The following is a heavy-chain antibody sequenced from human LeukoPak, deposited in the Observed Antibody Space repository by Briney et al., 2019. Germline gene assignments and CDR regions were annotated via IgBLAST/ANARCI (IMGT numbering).Heavy chain of an antibody. D-gene: IGHD4-23*01. CDR2: ISAYNGNT. Sequence: ASVKVSCKASGYTFTSHGISWVRQAPGQGLEWMGWISAYNGNTNYAQKLQGRVTMTTDTSTSTAYMELRSLRSDDTAVYYCAREATVVTPPAFDIWGQGTMVTVSS. J-gene: IGHJ3*02. V-gene: IGHV1-18*01. CDR3: AREATVVTPPAFDI. CDR1: GYTFTSHG.